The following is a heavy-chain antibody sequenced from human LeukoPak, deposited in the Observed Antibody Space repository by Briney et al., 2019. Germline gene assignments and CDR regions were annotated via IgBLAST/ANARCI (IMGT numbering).Heavy chain of an antibody. Sequence: SETLSLTCTVSGGSISSGSYYWSWIRQPAGKGLEWIGRIYTSGSTNYNPSLKSRVTISVDTSKNQFSLKLSSVTAADTAVYYCAGRWLQPFDYWGQGTLVTVSS. V-gene: IGHV4-61*02. J-gene: IGHJ4*02. CDR3: AGRWLQPFDY. CDR1: GGSISSGSYY. CDR2: IYTSGST. D-gene: IGHD5-24*01.